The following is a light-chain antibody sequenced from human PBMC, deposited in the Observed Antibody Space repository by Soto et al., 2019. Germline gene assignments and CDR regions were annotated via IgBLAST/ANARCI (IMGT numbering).Light chain of an antibody. CDR3: NSYTSKSTGV. V-gene: IGLV2-14*01. J-gene: IGLJ1*01. CDR1: SSDVGGYNY. Sequence: QSALTQPASVSGSPGQSITISCTGTSSDVGGYNYVSWYQQHPGKAPKLIIYEVSNRPSGVSNRFSGSKSGNPASLTISGLQAEDEADSSCNSYTSKSTGVFGTGTKLTVL. CDR2: EVS.